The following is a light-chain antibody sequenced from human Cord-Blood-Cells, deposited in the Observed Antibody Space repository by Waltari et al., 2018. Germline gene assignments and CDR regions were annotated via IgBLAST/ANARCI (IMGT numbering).Light chain of an antibody. CDR3: QHYDNLPLT. V-gene: IGKV1-33*01. CDR1: QDISNY. J-gene: IGKJ4*01. Sequence: DIQMTQSPSSLSASVGDRVTITCQASQDISNYLNWYQQKPGKAPKLLIYDASNLETGVPSRFSASGSGTDFTFNISSLQPEEIATYYCQHYDNLPLTFGGGTKVELK. CDR2: DAS.